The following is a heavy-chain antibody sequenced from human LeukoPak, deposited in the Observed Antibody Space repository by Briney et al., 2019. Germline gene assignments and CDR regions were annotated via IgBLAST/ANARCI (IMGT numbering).Heavy chain of an antibody. D-gene: IGHD3-22*01. CDR3: ARGLSQATYYDSSGYLNWFDP. J-gene: IGHJ5*02. CDR2: INHSGST. Sequence: SETLSLTCAVYGGSFSGYYWSWIRQPPGKGLEWIGEINHSGSTNYNPSLKSRVTISVDTSKNQFSLKLSSVTAADTAVYYCARGLSQATYYDSSGYLNWFDPWGQGTLVTVSS. V-gene: IGHV4-34*01. CDR1: GGSFSGYY.